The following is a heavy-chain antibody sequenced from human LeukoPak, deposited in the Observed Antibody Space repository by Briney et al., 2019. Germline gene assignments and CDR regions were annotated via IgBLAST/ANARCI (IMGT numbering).Heavy chain of an antibody. CDR1: GFTFSSFA. CDR2: ISGSGDST. V-gene: IGHV3-23*01. Sequence: PGGSLRLSCAASGFTFSSFALSWVRQAPGKGLEWVSSISGSGDSTYYMESVKGRFTISRDNSENTLYLQMNSLRADDTAVYYCARDVPRTSGPWGQGTLVTVSS. J-gene: IGHJ5*02. D-gene: IGHD3-10*01. CDR3: ARDVPRTSGP.